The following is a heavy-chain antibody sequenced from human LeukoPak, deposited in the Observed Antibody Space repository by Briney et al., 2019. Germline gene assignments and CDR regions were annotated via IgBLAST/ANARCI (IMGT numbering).Heavy chain of an antibody. CDR2: IKQDGSEK. CDR3: AMRPTYGSGSYEYFQH. V-gene: IGHV3-7*05. CDR1: GFTFSSYW. Sequence: PGGSLRLSCAASGFTFSSYWMSWVRQAPGKGLEWVANIKQDGSEKYYVDSVKGRFTISRDNAKNSLYLQMNSLRAEDTAVYYCAMRPTYGSGSYEYFQHWGQGTLVTVSS. D-gene: IGHD3-10*01. J-gene: IGHJ1*01.